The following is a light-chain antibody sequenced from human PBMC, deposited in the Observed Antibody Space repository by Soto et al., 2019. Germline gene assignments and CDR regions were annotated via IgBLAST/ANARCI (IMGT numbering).Light chain of an antibody. V-gene: IGLV1-40*01. CDR1: SSNIGAGYD. CDR3: QSYDRTLSARYV. Sequence: QYVLTQPPSVSGAPGQRVTISCTGSSSNIGAGYDVHWYQQRPGTAPKLLIFGNINRPSGVPDRFSGSNSGTSASLSITGLQAEDEGDYYCQSYDRTLSARYVCGTGTKLTVL. J-gene: IGLJ1*01. CDR2: GNI.